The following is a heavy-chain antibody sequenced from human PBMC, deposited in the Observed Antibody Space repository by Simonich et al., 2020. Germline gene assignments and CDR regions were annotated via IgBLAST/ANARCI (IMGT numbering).Heavy chain of an antibody. D-gene: IGHD6-13*01. CDR1: GFTFSSCG. Sequence: QVQLVEPGGGVVQPGRSRRLSCAGSGFTFSSCGMHWVRQAPGKGLGWGTVRWYDGSNKYDADSVKGRFTISRDNSKNTRYLQMNSLRAEDTAVYYWARAYSSSWYNWFDPWGQGTLVTVSS. V-gene: IGHV3-33*01. CDR3: ARAYSSSWYNWFDP. J-gene: IGHJ5*02. CDR2: RWYDGSNK.